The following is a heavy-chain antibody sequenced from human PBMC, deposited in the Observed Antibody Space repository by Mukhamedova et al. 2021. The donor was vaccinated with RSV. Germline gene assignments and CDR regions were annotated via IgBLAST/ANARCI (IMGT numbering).Heavy chain of an antibody. J-gene: IGHJ4*02. V-gene: IGHV1-46*03. CDR3: YSSGRATEDY. D-gene: IGHD6-19*01. CDR2: INPSGGST. Sequence: GQGLEWMGIINPSGGSTSYAQKFQGRVTMTRDTSTSTVYMELSSLRSEDTAVYYCYSSGRATEDYWGQGTLVTVSP.